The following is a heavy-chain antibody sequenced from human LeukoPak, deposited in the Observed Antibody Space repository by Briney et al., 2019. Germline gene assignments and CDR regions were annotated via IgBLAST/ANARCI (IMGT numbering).Heavy chain of an antibody. CDR2: IYYSGST. CDR3: ARQGFRGYYDSSASDY. CDR1: GGSISSSSYY. J-gene: IGHJ4*02. V-gene: IGHV4-39*01. D-gene: IGHD3-22*01. Sequence: SETLSLTCTVSGGSISSSSYYWGWIRQPPGKGLEWIGSIYYSGSTYYNPSLKSRVTISVDTSKNQFSPKLSSVTAADTAIYYCARQGFRGYYDSSASDYWGQGTLVTVSS.